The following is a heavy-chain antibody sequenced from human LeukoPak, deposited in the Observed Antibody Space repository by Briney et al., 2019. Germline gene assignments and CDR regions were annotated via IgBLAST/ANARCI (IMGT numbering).Heavy chain of an antibody. V-gene: IGHV3-33*01. J-gene: IGHJ4*02. D-gene: IGHD2-21*01. CDR1: GFTFSNYA. Sequence: GGSLRLSCAASGFTFSNYAMHWVRQAPGKRLEWVAVIWYDGNKALYADSVRGRFTISRDNSKSTLFLQMSSLRAEDTAAYYCVRDVGHCGGGDCFAAYFDHWGQGTLVIVSS. CDR3: VRDVGHCGGGDCFAAYFDH. CDR2: IWYDGNKA.